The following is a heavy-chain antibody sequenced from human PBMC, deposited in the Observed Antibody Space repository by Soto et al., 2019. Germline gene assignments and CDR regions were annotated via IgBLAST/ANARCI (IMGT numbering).Heavy chain of an antibody. D-gene: IGHD6-19*01. CDR3: ARDLEVAVAGA. CDR1: GFTFSSYA. Sequence: QVQLVESGGGVVQPGRSLRLSCAASGFTFSSYAMHWVRQAPGKGLEWGAVISYDGSNKYYAESVKGRFTISRDNSKNTRYLQMNSLRAEDTAVYYCARDLEVAVAGAWGQGTLVTVSS. J-gene: IGHJ5*02. V-gene: IGHV3-30-3*01. CDR2: ISYDGSNK.